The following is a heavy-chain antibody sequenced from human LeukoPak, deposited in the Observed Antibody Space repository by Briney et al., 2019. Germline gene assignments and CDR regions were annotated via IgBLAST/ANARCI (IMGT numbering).Heavy chain of an antibody. V-gene: IGHV4-61*01. J-gene: IGHJ4*02. CDR3: ARTSQGKLVPLFDY. CDR2: IYYSASN. CDR1: VAPIRSGSYY. D-gene: IGHD2-8*02. Sequence: SQTLSLTCTVSVAPIRSGSYYWSWIRQPPAKVLEWIGYIYYSASNNYNHYRKSRVTISVDKSKNQFSLKLSSVTAADTAVYYCARTSQGKLVPLFDYWGQGTLVTVSS.